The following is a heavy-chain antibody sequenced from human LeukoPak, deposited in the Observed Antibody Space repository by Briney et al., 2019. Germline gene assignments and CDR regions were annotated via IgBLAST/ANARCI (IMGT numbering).Heavy chain of an antibody. D-gene: IGHD3-22*01. CDR1: GYTFTDYY. CDR3: ARPSTFYYDSSNYYPDAFDI. V-gene: IGHV1-2*02. CDR2: INPHRGGT. Sequence: ASLKVSCKASGYTFTDYYMNWVRQAPGQGLEWLGWINPHRGGTNYAQKFQGRVTMTRDTSTSTAYMELRRLAPDDTAVYYCARPSTFYYDSSNYYPDAFDIWGRGTMVSVSS. J-gene: IGHJ3*02.